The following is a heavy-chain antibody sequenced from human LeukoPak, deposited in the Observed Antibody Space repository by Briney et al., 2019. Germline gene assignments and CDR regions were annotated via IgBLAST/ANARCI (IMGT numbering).Heavy chain of an antibody. CDR3: ARDPTYYDFWSGYPYFDY. J-gene: IGHJ4*02. Sequence: GASAKVSCKASGGTFSSYAISWVRQAPGQGLEWMGGIIPIFGTANYAQKFQGRVTITADESTSTAYMELSSLRSEDTAVYYCARDPTYYDFWSGYPYFDYWGQGTLVTVSS. CDR1: GGTFSSYA. CDR2: IIPIFGTA. D-gene: IGHD3-3*01. V-gene: IGHV1-69*13.